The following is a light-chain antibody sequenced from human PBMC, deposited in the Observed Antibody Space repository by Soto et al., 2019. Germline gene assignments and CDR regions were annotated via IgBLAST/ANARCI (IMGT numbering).Light chain of an antibody. CDR2: EDN. CDR3: QSHDNNNLV. J-gene: IGLJ2*01. CDR1: SGSIATNC. Sequence: NFMLTQPLSVSQSPGKSVTISCIRSSGSIATNCVQWYQQRPGSAPTTVIYEDNQRPSGVPDRFSGSIDSSSNSASLTISGLKTEDEADYFCQSHDNNNLVFGGGTKLTVL. V-gene: IGLV6-57*04.